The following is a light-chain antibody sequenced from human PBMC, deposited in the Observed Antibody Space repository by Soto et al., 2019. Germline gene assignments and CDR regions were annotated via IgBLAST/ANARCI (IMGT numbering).Light chain of an antibody. V-gene: IGLV2-14*03. J-gene: IGLJ2*01. CDR3: TSWTTSTTMI. CDR1: SSDIGAYNY. Sequence: QSALTQPASVSGSPGQSITISCTGTSSDIGAYNYGSWYQQHSGKAPKLMIYDVNIRPSGVSNRFSGSKSGNTASLTISGLQAEDEADYYCTSWTTSTTMIYGGGTKLTVL. CDR2: DVN.